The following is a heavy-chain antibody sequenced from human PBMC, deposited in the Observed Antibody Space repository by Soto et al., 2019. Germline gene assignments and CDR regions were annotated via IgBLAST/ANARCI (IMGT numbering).Heavy chain of an antibody. CDR2: IYPDDSNI. V-gene: IGHV5-51*01. Sequence: GASLKISCKGSGYSFSSYWIGWVRQMPGKGLEWMGIIYPDDSNIEYSPSFQGQVTISADKSISTAYLQWSSLKASDTAMYYCARVLKGYGMDVWGQGTTVTVSS. CDR3: ARVLKGYGMDV. J-gene: IGHJ6*02. D-gene: IGHD2-15*01. CDR1: GYSFSSYW.